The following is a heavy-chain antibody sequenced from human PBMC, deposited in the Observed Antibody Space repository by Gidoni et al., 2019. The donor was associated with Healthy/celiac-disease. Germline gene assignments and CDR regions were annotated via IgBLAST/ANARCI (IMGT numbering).Heavy chain of an antibody. CDR3: ARERGSSSSGYYYYYMDV. Sequence: EVQLVESGGGLVNPGGSLRLSCAASGFTFSRYSLNWVRQAPGKGLGWVSSISSSSSYIYYTDSVKGRFTISRDNAKNSLYLQMNSLRAEDTAVYYCARERGSSSSGYYYYYMDVWGKGTTVTVSS. D-gene: IGHD6-6*01. CDR1: GFTFSRYS. J-gene: IGHJ6*03. CDR2: ISSSSSYI. V-gene: IGHV3-21*01.